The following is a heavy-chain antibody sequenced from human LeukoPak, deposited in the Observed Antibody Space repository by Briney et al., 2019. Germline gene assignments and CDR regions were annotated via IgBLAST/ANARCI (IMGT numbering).Heavy chain of an antibody. J-gene: IGHJ4*02. CDR3: AKVLRYFDWLPGH. CDR2: ISGSGGST. D-gene: IGHD3-9*01. Sequence: ETLSLTCAVYGGSFSGYYWSWIRQPPGKGLEWVSAISGSGGSTYYADSVKGRFTISRDNSKNTLYLQMNSLRAEDTAVYYCAKVLRYFDWLPGHWGQGTLVTVSS. CDR1: GGSFSGYY. V-gene: IGHV3-23*01.